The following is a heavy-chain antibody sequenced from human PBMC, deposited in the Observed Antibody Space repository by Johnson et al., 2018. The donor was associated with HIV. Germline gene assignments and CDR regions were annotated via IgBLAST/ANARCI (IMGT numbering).Heavy chain of an antibody. Sequence: VQLVESGGGLVRPGGSLRLSCAASGFTFSSYAMHWVRQAPGKGLEWVSYISSSGTTIYYADSVKGRFTISRDNAKNSLYLQMNSLRAEDTAVYYCARYSSSSRDTFDIWGQGTMVTVSS. CDR1: GFTFSSYA. D-gene: IGHD6-13*01. V-gene: IGHV3-48*04. J-gene: IGHJ3*02. CDR3: ARYSSSSRDTFDI. CDR2: ISSSGTTI.